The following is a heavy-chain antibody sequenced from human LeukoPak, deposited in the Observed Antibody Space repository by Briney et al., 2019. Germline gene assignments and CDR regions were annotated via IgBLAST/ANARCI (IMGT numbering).Heavy chain of an antibody. D-gene: IGHD6-13*01. CDR1: GYTFTSYY. V-gene: IGHV1-46*01. Sequence: GASVTVSCKASGYTFTSYYMHWVRQAPGQGLEWMGIINPSGGSTSYAQKFQGRVTMTRDMSTSTVYMELSSLRSEDTAVYYCARTIAAAGLNANDAFDIWGQGTMVTVSS. CDR2: INPSGGST. J-gene: IGHJ3*02. CDR3: ARTIAAAGLNANDAFDI.